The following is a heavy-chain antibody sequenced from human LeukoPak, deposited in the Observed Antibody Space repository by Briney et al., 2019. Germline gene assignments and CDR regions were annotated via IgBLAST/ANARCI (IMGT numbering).Heavy chain of an antibody. V-gene: IGHV4-59*01. CDR1: GGSISSYY. CDR2: IYYSGST. Sequence: SETLSLTCTVSGGSISSYYWSWIRQPPWKGLEWIGYIYYSGSTNYNPSLKSRVTISIDTSKNQFSLNLNSVTAADTAVYYCARGVTTVEYWGQGTLVTVSS. D-gene: IGHD4-23*01. J-gene: IGHJ4*02. CDR3: ARGVTTVEY.